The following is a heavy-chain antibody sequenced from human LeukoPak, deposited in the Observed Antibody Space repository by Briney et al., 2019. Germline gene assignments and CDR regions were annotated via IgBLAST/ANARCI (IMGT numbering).Heavy chain of an antibody. Sequence: PQTLSLTCTVSGGSISSGGYYWSWIRQDPGKGLEWIGYVYYSGSTYYNPSLKSRVTISVDTSKNQFSLKLSSVTAADTAVYYCATEQSSIAAAGTTNWFDPWGQGTLATVPS. D-gene: IGHD6-13*01. CDR2: VYYSGST. CDR3: ATEQSSIAAAGTTNWFDP. CDR1: GGSISSGGYY. V-gene: IGHV4-31*03. J-gene: IGHJ5*02.